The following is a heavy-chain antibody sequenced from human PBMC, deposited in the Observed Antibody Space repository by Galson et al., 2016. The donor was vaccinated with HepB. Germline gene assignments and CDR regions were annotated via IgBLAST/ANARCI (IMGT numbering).Heavy chain of an antibody. V-gene: IGHV3-30*18. D-gene: IGHD3-22*01. J-gene: IGHJ4*02. CDR3: VKEHHSRGYGAYFDD. Sequence: SLRLSCAASGFTFSSNAMQWVRQAPGKGLEWVAVASLEGSLKYYADSVKGRFTISRDNSKNTLYLQMNSLRPEDTAVYYRVKEHHSRGYGAYFDDWGQGTLVTVSS. CDR1: GFTFSSNA. CDR2: ASLEGSLK.